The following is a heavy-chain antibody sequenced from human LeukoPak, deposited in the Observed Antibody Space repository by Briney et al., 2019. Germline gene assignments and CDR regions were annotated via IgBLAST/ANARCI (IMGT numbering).Heavy chain of an antibody. J-gene: IGHJ4*02. CDR1: GFMFSNYA. V-gene: IGHV3-30*04. CDR3: ARDRMRAAVYCFDH. D-gene: IGHD6-25*01. CDR2: IAADGRDK. Sequence: GGSLRLSCAASGFMFSNYAMHWVRQAPGKGLEWVAVIAADGRDKHHTDSVKGRFTISRDNSKNTVFLQMDNLRGDDTAVYYCARDRMRAAVYCFDHWGQGGLVTVSS.